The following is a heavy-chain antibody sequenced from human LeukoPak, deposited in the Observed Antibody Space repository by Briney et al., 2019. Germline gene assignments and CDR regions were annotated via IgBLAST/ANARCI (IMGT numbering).Heavy chain of an antibody. CDR3: ARGGWDAFDI. CDR1: GFTFSSYG. D-gene: IGHD2-15*01. J-gene: IGHJ3*02. Sequence: QAGGSLRLSCAASGFTFSSYGMHWVRQAPGEGLEWVSYISGSGRTTYYADSVKGRFTISRDNAKNSLCLQMNSLRAEDTAVYYCARGGWDAFDIWGQGTMATVSS. V-gene: IGHV3-48*04. CDR2: ISGSGRTT.